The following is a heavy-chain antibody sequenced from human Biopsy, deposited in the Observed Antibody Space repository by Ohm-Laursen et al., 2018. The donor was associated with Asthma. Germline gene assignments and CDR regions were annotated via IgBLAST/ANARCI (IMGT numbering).Heavy chain of an antibody. Sequence: GTLSLTCSVSGGSFSSNYWSWIRQTPGKGLEWLGDTHHSGYTNYNPSLSSRLTLSVDTSKNQFSLRLSSVIAADTAVYYCAGFCSGGNCPDHWGQGTLVTVSS. CDR3: AGFCSGGNCPDH. V-gene: IGHV4-34*01. D-gene: IGHD2-15*01. CDR2: THHSGYT. CDR1: GGSFSSNY. J-gene: IGHJ4*02.